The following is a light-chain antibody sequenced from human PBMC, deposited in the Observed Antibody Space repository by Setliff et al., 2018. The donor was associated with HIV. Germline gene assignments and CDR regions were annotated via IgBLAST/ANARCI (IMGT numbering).Light chain of an antibody. CDR3: QAWDSSTYV. Sequence: ELTQPPSVSVSPGQTASITCSGDKLGDKYACWYQQKPGQSPVLVIYQDSKRPSGIPERFSGSNSGNTATLTISGTQAMDEADYYCQAWDSSTYVFGTGTKV. V-gene: IGLV3-1*01. CDR2: QDS. J-gene: IGLJ1*01. CDR1: KLGDKY.